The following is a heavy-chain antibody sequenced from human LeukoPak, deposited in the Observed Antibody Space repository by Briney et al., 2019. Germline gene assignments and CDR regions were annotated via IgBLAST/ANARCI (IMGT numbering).Heavy chain of an antibody. D-gene: IGHD2-2*01. Sequence: PGGSLSLSCAASGFTVSSNYMSWVRQAPGKGLEWVSVFYSGGNTYYADSVKGRFTISRDNSKNTLYLQMNSLRAEDTAVYYCARGARRICSGTSCPFDPWGQGTRVTVSS. CDR3: ARGARRICSGTSCPFDP. J-gene: IGHJ5*02. V-gene: IGHV3-53*01. CDR2: FYSGGNT. CDR1: GFTVSSNY.